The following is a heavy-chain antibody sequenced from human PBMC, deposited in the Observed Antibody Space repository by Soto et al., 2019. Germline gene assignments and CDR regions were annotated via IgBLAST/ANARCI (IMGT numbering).Heavy chain of an antibody. D-gene: IGHD6-19*01. CDR1: GFSFSNYW. CDR3: ARDPAPSGWYDY. Sequence: LRLSCAASGFSFSNYWMHWVRQVPGKGLVWVSRINSDGSSTSYADSVKGRFTISRDNAKSRLFLQMNSLRAEDTAVYYCARDPAPSGWYDYWGQGTLVTVSS. J-gene: IGHJ4*02. CDR2: INSDGSST. V-gene: IGHV3-74*01.